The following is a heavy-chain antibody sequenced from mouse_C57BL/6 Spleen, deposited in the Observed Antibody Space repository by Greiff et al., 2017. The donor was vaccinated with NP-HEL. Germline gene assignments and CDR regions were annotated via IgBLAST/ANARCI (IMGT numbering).Heavy chain of an antibody. V-gene: IGHV1-42*01. J-gene: IGHJ1*03. Sequence: EVQLQQSGPELVKPGASVKISCKASGYSFTGYYMNWVKQSPEKSLEWIGEINPSTGGTTYNQKFKAKATLTVDKSSSTAYMQLKSLTSEDSAVYYCARWRLLLYWYFDVWGTGTTVTVSS. CDR1: GYSFTGYY. CDR2: INPSTGGT. CDR3: ARWRLLLYWYFDV. D-gene: IGHD2-3*01.